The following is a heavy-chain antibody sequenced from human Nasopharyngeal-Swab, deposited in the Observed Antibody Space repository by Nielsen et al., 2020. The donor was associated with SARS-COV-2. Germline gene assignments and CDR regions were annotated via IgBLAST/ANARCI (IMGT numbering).Heavy chain of an antibody. Sequence: SETLSLTCAVYGGSFSGYYWSWIRQPPGKGLKWIGEINHSGSTNYNPSLKSRVTISVDTSKKQFSLKLNSMTAADTAVYYCARASHCSGGSCYSIYPYYYYGIDVWGQGTTVTVSS. D-gene: IGHD2-15*01. CDR3: ARASHCSGGSCYSIYPYYYYGIDV. J-gene: IGHJ6*02. CDR2: INHSGST. V-gene: IGHV4-34*01. CDR1: GGSFSGYY.